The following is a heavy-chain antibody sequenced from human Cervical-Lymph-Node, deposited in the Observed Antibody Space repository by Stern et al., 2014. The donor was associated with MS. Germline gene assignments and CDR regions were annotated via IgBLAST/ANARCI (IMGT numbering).Heavy chain of an antibody. J-gene: IGHJ4*02. D-gene: IGHD2-2*01. CDR2: IYWDDSK. V-gene: IGHV2-5*02. Sequence: TLKESGPTLVKPTQTLTLTCTFSGFSLSTSGVGVGWIRQPPGKALEWLAFIYWDDSKRYSPSLKNRLTITKDTSKNQVVLTMNNMDPVDTATFYCATHAPGVVPAALDYWGQGTLVTVS. CDR3: ATHAPGVVPAALDY. CDR1: GFSLSTSGVG.